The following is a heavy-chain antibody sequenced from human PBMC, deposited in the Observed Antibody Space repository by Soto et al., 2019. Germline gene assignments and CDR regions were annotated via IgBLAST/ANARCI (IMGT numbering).Heavy chain of an antibody. V-gene: IGHV3-11*01. CDR3: ARSAYSSSWLDYYYYYMDV. D-gene: IGHD6-13*01. J-gene: IGHJ6*03. Sequence: GGSLRLSCAASGFTFSDYYMSWIRQAPGKGLEWVSYISSSGSTIYYADSVKGRFTISRDNAKNSLYLQMNSLRAEDTAVYYCARSAYSSSWLDYYYYYMDVWGKGTTVTVSS. CDR1: GFTFSDYY. CDR2: ISSSGSTI.